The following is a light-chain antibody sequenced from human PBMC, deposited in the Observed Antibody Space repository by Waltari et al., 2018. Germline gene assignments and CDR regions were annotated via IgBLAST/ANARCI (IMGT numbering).Light chain of an antibody. CDR1: ESVSRA. CDR2: GAS. V-gene: IGKV3-20*01. J-gene: IGKJ1*01. CDR3: QHYLRLPVT. Sequence: EIALTQSPGNLSLSVGERATVSCRASESVSRALAWYQQKPGQAPRLLIYGASTRATGIPDRFSGSGSGTDFSLTISRLEPDDFAVYYCQHYLRLPVTFGQGTTVEI.